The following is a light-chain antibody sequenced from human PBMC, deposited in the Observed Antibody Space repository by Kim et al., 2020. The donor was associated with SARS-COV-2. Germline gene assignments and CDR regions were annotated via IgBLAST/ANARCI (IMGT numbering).Light chain of an antibody. CDR1: QSISSN. CDR3: HQYNDWPPGDT. V-gene: IGKV3-15*01. Sequence: PGDTATLSCRASQSISSNLAWYQLKPGRAPTLLIYGASTRATGIPARFSGSGSGTEFTLTITSLQSEDFALYYCHQYNDWPPGDTFGQGTKLGI. J-gene: IGKJ2*01. CDR2: GAS.